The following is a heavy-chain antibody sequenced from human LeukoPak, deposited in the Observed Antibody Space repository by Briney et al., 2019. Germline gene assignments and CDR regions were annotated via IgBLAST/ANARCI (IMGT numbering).Heavy chain of an antibody. CDR2: ISSSGSTI. J-gene: IGHJ4*02. D-gene: IGHD3-10*01. CDR1: GFTFSDYY. Sequence: GGSLRLSCAASGFTFSDYYMSWIRQAPGKGLEWVSYISSSGSTIYYADSVKGRFTISRDNAKNSLYLQMNSLRAEDTAVYYCARVSYYGSGSYYNDPPYFDYWGQGTLVTVSS. V-gene: IGHV3-11*01. CDR3: ARVSYYGSGSYYNDPPYFDY.